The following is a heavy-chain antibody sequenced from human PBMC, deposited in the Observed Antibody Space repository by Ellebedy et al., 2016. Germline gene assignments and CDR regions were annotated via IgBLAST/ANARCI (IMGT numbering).Heavy chain of an antibody. CDR1: GFTFTNAW. CDR2: IKSKSDGGTI. J-gene: IGHJ4*02. Sequence: GGSLRLSCAASGFTFTNAWMNWVRQAPGKGLEWVGLIKSKSDGGTIDYAAPVKGRFTISRDDSKNTLYLQMSSLKIEDTAVYYCVTEYSGSFDYWGQGTLVAVSS. CDR3: VTEYSGSFDY. V-gene: IGHV3-15*07. D-gene: IGHD4-23*01.